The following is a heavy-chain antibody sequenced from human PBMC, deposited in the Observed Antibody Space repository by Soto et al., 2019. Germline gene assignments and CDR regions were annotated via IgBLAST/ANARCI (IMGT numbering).Heavy chain of an antibody. V-gene: IGHV3-74*01. D-gene: IGHD2-2*01. J-gene: IGHJ4*02. CDR1: GFTFSSYW. CDR3: TRATAVSFDY. Sequence: EVQLVESGGDLVQPGGSLRLSCVASGFTFSSYWMHWVRQAPGQGLVWVSRINPDASSTSNADSVTGRFTISRDNAQNTVSLEMNSLRADDTAVYYCTRATAVSFDYWGQGTLVTVSS. CDR2: INPDASST.